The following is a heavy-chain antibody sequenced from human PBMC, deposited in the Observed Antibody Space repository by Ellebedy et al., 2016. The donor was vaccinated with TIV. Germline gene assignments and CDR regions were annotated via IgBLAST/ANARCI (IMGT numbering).Heavy chain of an antibody. Sequence: GSLRLXCAVYGGSFSGYYWSWIRQPPGKGLEWIGEINHSGSTNYNPSLKSRVTISVDTSKNQFSLKLSSVTAADTAVYYCARCDFWPYYYMDVWGKGTTVTVSS. CDR1: GGSFSGYY. CDR2: INHSGST. D-gene: IGHD3-3*01. CDR3: ARCDFWPYYYMDV. J-gene: IGHJ6*03. V-gene: IGHV4-34*01.